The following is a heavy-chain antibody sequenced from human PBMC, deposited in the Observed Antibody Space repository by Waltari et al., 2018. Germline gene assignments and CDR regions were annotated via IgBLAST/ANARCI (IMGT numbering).Heavy chain of an antibody. CDR3: VRDDGIAAAGTEYLQH. CDR1: GYTFTGYY. D-gene: IGHD6-13*01. V-gene: IGHV1-2*02. CDR2: INPNSGGT. Sequence: QVQLVQSGAEVQKPGASVKVSCKASGYTFTGYYMHWVRQAPGQGLEWMGWINPNSGGTNDAQKFQGRVTMTRDTSISTAYMELSRLRSDDTAVYYCVRDDGIAAAGTEYLQHWGQGTLVTVSS. J-gene: IGHJ1*01.